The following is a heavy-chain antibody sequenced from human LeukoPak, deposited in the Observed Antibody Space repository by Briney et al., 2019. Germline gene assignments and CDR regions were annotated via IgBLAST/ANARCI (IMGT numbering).Heavy chain of an antibody. CDR1: GYTFTGYY. V-gene: IGHV1-8*02. Sequence: ASVKVSCKASGYTFTGYYMHWVRQAPGQGLEWMGWMNPNSGNTGYAQKFQGRVTMTRNTSISTAYMELSSLRSEDTAVYYCARSYGDYYYYGMDVWGQGTTVTVSS. D-gene: IGHD4-17*01. J-gene: IGHJ6*02. CDR2: MNPNSGNT. CDR3: ARSYGDYYYYGMDV.